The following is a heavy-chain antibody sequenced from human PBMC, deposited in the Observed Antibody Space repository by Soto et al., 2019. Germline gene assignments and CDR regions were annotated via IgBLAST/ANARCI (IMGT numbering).Heavy chain of an antibody. D-gene: IGHD1-26*01. V-gene: IGHV3-23*01. CDR1: GFTFSRYA. J-gene: IGHJ3*02. CDR3: AKDPSGIYPDAFDI. Sequence: EVQLLESGGGSVQPGESLRLSCAASGFTFSRYAMSWVRQAPGKGLEWVSGISGSATSTYYSDSVKGRFTISRDNSRNTLYLQMPSLRAEDTAVYYCAKDPSGIYPDAFDICGQWTMVTVSS. CDR2: ISGSATST.